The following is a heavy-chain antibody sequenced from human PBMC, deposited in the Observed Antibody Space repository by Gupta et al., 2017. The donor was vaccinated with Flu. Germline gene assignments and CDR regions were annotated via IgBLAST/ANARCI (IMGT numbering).Heavy chain of an antibody. Sequence: QVQLVESGGGVVQPGRSLRLSCAASGFTFSSYGMHWVRQAPGKGLEWVAGIGYDGSNKYYADSVKGRVTISRENSKNTLYLQMNSLRAEDTAVYYCARGVVVVPAAMAGGNWFDPWGQGTLVTVSS. CDR3: ARGVVVVPAAMAGGNWFDP. V-gene: IGHV3-33*01. CDR2: IGYDGSNK. CDR1: GFTFSSYG. D-gene: IGHD2-2*01. J-gene: IGHJ5*02.